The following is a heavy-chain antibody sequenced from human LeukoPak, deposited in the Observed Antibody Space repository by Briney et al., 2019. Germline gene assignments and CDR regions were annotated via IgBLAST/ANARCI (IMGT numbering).Heavy chain of an antibody. V-gene: IGHV4-59*01. J-gene: IGHJ4*02. Sequence: PSETLSLTCTVSGGSISSYYWSWIRQPPGKGLEWIGYIYNSGSTNYNPSLKSRVTISLDKSKNQFSLKLSSVTAADTAVYYCAREKLYPSYYFDYWGQGTLVTVSS. CDR1: GGSISSYY. CDR2: IYNSGST. CDR3: AREKLYPSYYFDY. D-gene: IGHD3-16*02.